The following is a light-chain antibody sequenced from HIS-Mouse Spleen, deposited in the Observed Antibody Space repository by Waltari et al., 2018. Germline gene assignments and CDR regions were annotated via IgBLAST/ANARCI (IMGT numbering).Light chain of an antibody. CDR3: WSYAGSSTWV. J-gene: IGLJ3*02. CDR2: EGS. Sequence: QSALTQPASVSGSPGQSITISCTGTSSDGGSYNLVSWYQQHPGQAPKLMVYEGSKRPSGVSNRCSGSKAGNTASLTISGLQAEDEADYYCWSYAGSSTWVFGGGTKLTVL. V-gene: IGLV2-23*01. CDR1: SSDGGSYNL.